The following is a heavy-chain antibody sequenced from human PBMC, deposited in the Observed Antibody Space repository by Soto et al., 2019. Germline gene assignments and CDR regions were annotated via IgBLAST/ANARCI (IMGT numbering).Heavy chain of an antibody. V-gene: IGHV3-23*01. CDR1: GFTFSSYA. J-gene: IGHJ4*02. D-gene: IGHD3-16*01. CDR2: ITGGGYSS. CDR3: ARWGDERRMDY. Sequence: EVQLLESGGGLVQPGGSLRLSCAASGFTFSSYAMSWVRQAPGKGLEWVSAITGGGYSSYYADSVKGRFTISRDNSKNTLYLQMDSLRVEDTAVYYCARWGDERRMDYWGQGILVTVSS.